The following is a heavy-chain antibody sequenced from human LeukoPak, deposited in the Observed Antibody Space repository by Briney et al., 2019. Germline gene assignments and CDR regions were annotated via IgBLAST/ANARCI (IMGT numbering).Heavy chain of an antibody. CDR1: GFTFSSYG. Sequence: GGSLRLSCAASGFTFSSYGMHWVRQAPGKGPEWVAVISYDGSNIYYADSVKGRFTISRDNSKNTLYLQMNSLRAEDTAVYYCAKDGYSSSSGGFDYWGQGTLVTVSS. CDR3: AKDGYSSSSGGFDY. V-gene: IGHV3-30*18. CDR2: ISYDGSNI. D-gene: IGHD6-6*01. J-gene: IGHJ4*02.